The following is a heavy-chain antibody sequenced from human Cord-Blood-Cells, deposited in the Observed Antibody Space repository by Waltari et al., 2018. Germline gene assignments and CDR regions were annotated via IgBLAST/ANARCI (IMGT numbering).Heavy chain of an antibody. CDR3: ARDDDCSGGSCYPYYFDY. CDR1: GLTFRSYE. J-gene: IGHJ4*02. Sequence: EVQLVESGGGLVQPGGSLRLSCAASGLTFRSYEMNWVRQAPGKGLEWVSYISSSGSTIYYADTVKGRFTISRDNAKNSLYLQMNSLRAEDTAVYYCARDDDCSGGSCYPYYFDYWGQGTLVTVSS. CDR2: ISSSGSTI. D-gene: IGHD2-15*01. V-gene: IGHV3-48*03.